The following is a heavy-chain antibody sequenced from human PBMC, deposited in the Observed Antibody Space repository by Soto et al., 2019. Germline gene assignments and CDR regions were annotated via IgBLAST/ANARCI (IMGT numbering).Heavy chain of an antibody. J-gene: IGHJ4*02. D-gene: IGHD3-22*01. CDR1: GYTFTGYY. CDR3: ARDSPYYYDSSGYSFDY. V-gene: IGHV1-2*02. CDR2: INPNSGGT. Sequence: GASVKVSCKASGYTFTGYYMHWVRQAPGQGLEWMGWINPNSGGTNYAQKFQGRVTMTRDTSISTAYMELSRLRSDDTAVYYCARDSPYYYDSSGYSFDYWGQGTLVTVSS.